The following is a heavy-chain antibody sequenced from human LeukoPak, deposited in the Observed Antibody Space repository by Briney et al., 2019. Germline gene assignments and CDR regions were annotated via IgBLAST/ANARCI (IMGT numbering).Heavy chain of an antibody. J-gene: IGHJ3*02. CDR1: GFTLSSSF. D-gene: IGHD3-22*01. V-gene: IGHV3-53*01. CDR2: VYRGGGA. CDR3: ARDGYYDSSGGWAFDI. Sequence: GGSLRLSCAASGFTLSSSFMSWVRQVPGKGLEWVSVVYRGGGADYADSVKGRFAISTDNSKNTLYLQMNSLRAEDTAVYYCARDGYYDSSGGWAFDIWGQGTMVTVSS.